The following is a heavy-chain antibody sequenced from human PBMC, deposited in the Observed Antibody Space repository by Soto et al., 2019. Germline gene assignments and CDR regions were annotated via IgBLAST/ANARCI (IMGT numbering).Heavy chain of an antibody. D-gene: IGHD3-22*01. CDR1: GYNFSNYW. V-gene: IGHV5-10-1*03. Sequence: EVQLVQSGAEVKKPGESLTISCQGSGYNFSNYWISWLRQMPGKGLEWMGRIDPSDSSTNFSPSFQGHITISAGKSINTAYLQWSSLRASDTAMYYCARHLAYRESRGYYRPWTFDIWGHGTMVTVSP. CDR2: IDPSDSST. J-gene: IGHJ3*02. CDR3: ARHLAYRESRGYYRPWTFDI.